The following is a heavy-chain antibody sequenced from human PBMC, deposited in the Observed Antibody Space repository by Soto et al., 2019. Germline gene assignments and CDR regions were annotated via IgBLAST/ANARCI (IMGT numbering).Heavy chain of an antibody. CDR1: GGTFSSYA. V-gene: IGHV1-69*13. CDR3: ARDVYCGGDCYTRYYYYGMDV. J-gene: IGHJ6*02. D-gene: IGHD2-21*02. CDR2: IIPIFGTA. Sequence: SVKVSCKASGGTFSSYAISWVRQAPGQGLEWMGGIIPIFGTANYAQKFQGRVTITADESTSTAYMELSSLRSEDTAVYYCARDVYCGGDCYTRYYYYGMDVWGQGTTVTV.